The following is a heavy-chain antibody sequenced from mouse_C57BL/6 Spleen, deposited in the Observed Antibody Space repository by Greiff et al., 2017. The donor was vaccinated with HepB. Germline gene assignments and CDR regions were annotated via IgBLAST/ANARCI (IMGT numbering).Heavy chain of an antibody. CDR2: ISSGSSTI. CDR1: GFTFSDYG. Sequence: EVQVVESGGGLVKPGGSLKLSCAASGFTFSDYGMHWVRQAPEKGLEWVAYISSGSSTIYYADTVKGRFTISRDNAKNTLFLQMTSLRSEDTAMYYCARIDSLAYWGQGTLVTVSA. D-gene: IGHD2-4*01. V-gene: IGHV5-17*01. CDR3: ARIDSLAY. J-gene: IGHJ3*01.